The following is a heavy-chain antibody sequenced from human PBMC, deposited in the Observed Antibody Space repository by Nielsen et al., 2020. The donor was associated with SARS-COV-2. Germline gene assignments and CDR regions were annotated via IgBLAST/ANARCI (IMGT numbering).Heavy chain of an antibody. D-gene: IGHD2-2*01. Sequence: GESLKISCAASGFTFSSYGMHWVRQAPGKGLEWVAVISYDGSNKYYADSVKGRFTISRDNSKNTLYLQMNSLRAEDTAVYYCAKDLKVVPAALPVTDYYYGMDVWGQGTTVTVSS. CDR1: GFTFSSYG. J-gene: IGHJ6*02. CDR3: AKDLKVVPAALPVTDYYYGMDV. CDR2: ISYDGSNK. V-gene: IGHV3-30*18.